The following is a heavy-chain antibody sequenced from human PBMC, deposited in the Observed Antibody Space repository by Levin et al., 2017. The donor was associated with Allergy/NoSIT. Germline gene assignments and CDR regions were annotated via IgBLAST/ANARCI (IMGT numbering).Heavy chain of an antibody. D-gene: IGHD6-6*01. CDR3: ARGVAARLLHYYYYYMDV. J-gene: IGHJ6*03. Sequence: ASVKVSCKASGYTFTSYYMHWVRQAPGQGLEWMGIINPSGGSTSYAQKFQGRVTMTRDTSTSTVYMELSSLRSEDTAVYYCARGVAARLLHYYYYYMDVWGKGTTVTVSS. CDR1: GYTFTSYY. CDR2: INPSGGST. V-gene: IGHV1-46*01.